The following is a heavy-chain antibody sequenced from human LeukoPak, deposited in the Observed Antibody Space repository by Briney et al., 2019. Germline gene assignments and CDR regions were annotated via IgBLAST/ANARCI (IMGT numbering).Heavy chain of an antibody. J-gene: IGHJ4*02. CDR1: GYTFTSNW. V-gene: IGHV5-51*01. Sequence: GESLKISCKGSGYTFTSNWIGWVRQMPGKGLEWMGIIYPGDSDTRYSPSFRGQVTISVDKSISTAYLQWSSLKASDTAMYYCATFTTNWLSTNWGQGTPVTVSS. CDR2: IYPGDSDT. CDR3: ATFTTNWLSTN. D-gene: IGHD3-9*01.